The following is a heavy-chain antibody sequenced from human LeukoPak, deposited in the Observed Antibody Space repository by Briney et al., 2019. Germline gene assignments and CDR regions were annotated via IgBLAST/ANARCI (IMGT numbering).Heavy chain of an antibody. Sequence: GGSLRLSCAASGFTFDDYAMHWVRQPPGKGLEWVSGISWNSGSIGYADSVKGRFTISRDNAKNSLYLQMNSLRAEDMTLYYCAKGGVVVAANRFDYWGQGTLVTVPS. CDR3: AKGGVVVAANRFDY. V-gene: IGHV3-9*03. CDR2: ISWNSGSI. J-gene: IGHJ4*02. D-gene: IGHD2-15*01. CDR1: GFTFDDYA.